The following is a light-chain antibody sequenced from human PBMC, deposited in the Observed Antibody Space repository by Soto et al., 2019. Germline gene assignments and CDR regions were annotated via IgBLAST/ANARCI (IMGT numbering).Light chain of an antibody. V-gene: IGLV2-8*01. CDR1: SSDVGDYNY. J-gene: IGLJ2*01. CDR2: EVS. Sequence: QSVPTQPPSASGSPGQSVTIPCTGTSSDVGDYNYVSWYQQHPGKVPKLLIYEVSKRPSGVPDRFSGSKSNNTASLTVSGLQAEDDADYYCSSFVASPEVFGAGTKLTVL. CDR3: SSFVASPEV.